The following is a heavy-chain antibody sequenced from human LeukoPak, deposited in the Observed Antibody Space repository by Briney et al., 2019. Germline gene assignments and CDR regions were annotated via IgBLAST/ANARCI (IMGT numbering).Heavy chain of an antibody. V-gene: IGHV5-51*01. D-gene: IGHD3-22*01. Sequence: GESLKISCKGSGYSFTSYWIGWGRQVPGKGLEGMGIIYPGDSDMRYSPSFQGQVTISADKSITTAYLQWSSLKASDTAMYFCARQYYDTSGYSGGIYYFDYWGQGTLVTVSS. J-gene: IGHJ4*02. CDR2: IYPGDSDM. CDR3: ARQYYDTSGYSGGIYYFDY. CDR1: GYSFTSYW.